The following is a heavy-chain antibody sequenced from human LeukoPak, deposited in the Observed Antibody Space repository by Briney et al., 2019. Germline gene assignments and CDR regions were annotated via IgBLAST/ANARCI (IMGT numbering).Heavy chain of an antibody. V-gene: IGHV3-7*04. D-gene: IGHD3-22*01. CDR1: GFTFSTYW. J-gene: IGHJ4*02. Sequence: GGSLRLSCAASGFTFSTYWMSWVRQAPGKGLEWVANINQGGSEKYYVDSAKGRFTISRDNAKNSLYLQMNSLRAEDTAVYYCARIYGNSGYYDYWGQGTLVTVPS. CDR3: ARIYGNSGYYDY. CDR2: INQGGSEK.